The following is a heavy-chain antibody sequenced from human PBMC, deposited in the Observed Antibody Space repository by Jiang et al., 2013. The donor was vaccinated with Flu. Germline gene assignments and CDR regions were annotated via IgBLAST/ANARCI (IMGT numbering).Heavy chain of an antibody. V-gene: IGHV4-61*02. CDR3: ARVVAARHLKGGWFDP. D-gene: IGHD6-6*01. Sequence: GPGLVKPSQTLSLTCTVSGGSISSGSYYWSWIRQPAGKGLEWIGRIYTSGSTNYNPSLKSRVTISVDTSKNQFSLKLSSVTAADTAVYYCARVVAARHLKGGWFDPWGPGNPGSPSPQ. CDR2: IYTSGST. CDR1: GGSISSGSYY. J-gene: IGHJ5*02.